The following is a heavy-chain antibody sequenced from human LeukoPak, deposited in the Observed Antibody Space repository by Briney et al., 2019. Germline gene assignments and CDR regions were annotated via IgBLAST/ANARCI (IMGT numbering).Heavy chain of an antibody. Sequence: GGSLRLSCAASGFSFSNSLMHWVRQVPGKGLVWVARIDTDGRTTHYVDSVKGRFTISRDNAKNTLYLQMNILRAEDTAVYYCVRDRDGYNYWGQGTLVTVSS. CDR3: VRDRDGYNY. CDR1: GFSFSNSL. D-gene: IGHD5-24*01. V-gene: IGHV3-74*01. J-gene: IGHJ4*02. CDR2: IDTDGRTT.